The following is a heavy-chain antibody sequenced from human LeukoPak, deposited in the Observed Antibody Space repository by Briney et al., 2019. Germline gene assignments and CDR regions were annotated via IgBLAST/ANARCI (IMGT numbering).Heavy chain of an antibody. V-gene: IGHV1-3*01. D-gene: IGHD3-9*01. CDR1: GYTFTRFS. J-gene: IGHJ3*02. CDR2: INFGNGNT. CDR3: ARFRYFDWLLPTLHDDDAFDI. Sequence: ASVKVSCKTSGYTFTRFSMHWVRQAPGQGLEWMGWINFGNGNTKYSQKFQGRVTITRDTSASTAYMELSSLRSEDTAVYYCARFRYFDWLLPTLHDDDAFDIWGQGTMVTVSS.